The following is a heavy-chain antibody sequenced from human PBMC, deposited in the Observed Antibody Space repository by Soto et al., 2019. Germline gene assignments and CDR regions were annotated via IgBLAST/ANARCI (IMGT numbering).Heavy chain of an antibody. CDR3: ARINYYDSSGYYTFDY. J-gene: IGHJ4*02. Sequence: PSETLSLTCTVSGGSISSYYWSWIRQHPGKGLEWIGYIYYSGSTYYNPSLKSRLTITVDTSKNQFSLKLSSVTAADTAVYYCARINYYDSSGYYTFDYWGQGTLVTVSS. CDR1: GGSISSYY. V-gene: IGHV4-59*06. D-gene: IGHD3-22*01. CDR2: IYYSGST.